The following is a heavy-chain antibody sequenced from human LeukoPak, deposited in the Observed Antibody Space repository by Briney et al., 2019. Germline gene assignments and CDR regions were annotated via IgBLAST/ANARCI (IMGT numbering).Heavy chain of an antibody. CDR3: ATDKFSEYYFDY. V-gene: IGHV1-24*01. CDR2: FDPEDGET. Sequence: ASVTVSCTVSGYTLTELSMHWVRQAPGKGLEWMGGFDPEDGETIYAQKFQGRVTMTEDTSTDTAYMELSSLRSEDTAVYYCATDKFSEYYFDYWGQGTLVTVS. J-gene: IGHJ4*02. CDR1: GYTLTELS.